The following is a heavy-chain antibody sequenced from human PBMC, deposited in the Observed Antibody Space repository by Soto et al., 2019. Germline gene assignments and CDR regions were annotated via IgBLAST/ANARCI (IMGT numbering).Heavy chain of an antibody. CDR1: GYTFTGYY. V-gene: IGHV1-2*04. CDR3: ARGPPESMVRDYYYYMDV. CDR2: INPNSGGT. D-gene: IGHD3-10*01. Sequence: ASVKVSCKASGYTFTGYYMHWVRQAPGQGLEWMGWINPNSGGTNYAQKFQGWVTMTRDTSISTAYMELSRLRSDDTAVYYCARGPPESMVRDYYYYMDVWGKGTTVTVSS. J-gene: IGHJ6*03.